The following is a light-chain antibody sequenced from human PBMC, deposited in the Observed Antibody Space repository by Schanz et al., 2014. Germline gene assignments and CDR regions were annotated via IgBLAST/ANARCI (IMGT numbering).Light chain of an antibody. V-gene: IGLV1-40*01. CDR2: GDT. Sequence: QSVLTQPPSVSGAPGQRVTIACTGSSSNIGAGYDVHWYQQLPGTAPKLLIYGDTNRPSGVPDRFSGSKSGTSASLAITGLQAEDEADYYCSSYARTGTRVFGGGTKLTVL. CDR1: SSNIGAGYD. J-gene: IGLJ3*02. CDR3: SSYARTGTRV.